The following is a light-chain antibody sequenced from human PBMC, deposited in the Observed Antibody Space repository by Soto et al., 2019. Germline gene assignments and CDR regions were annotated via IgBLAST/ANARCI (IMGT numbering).Light chain of an antibody. CDR1: QGFANQ. CDR2: AAS. CDR3: QQYNSYSWT. V-gene: IGKV1-5*01. J-gene: IGKJ5*01. Sequence: IQLTQSPSSVSASVGDRVTITCRASQGFANQLAWYQQRPGQAPKLLIFAASSLQSGVPSRFSGSGSGTEFTLTISSLQPDDFATYYCQQYNSYSWTFGQGTRLEI.